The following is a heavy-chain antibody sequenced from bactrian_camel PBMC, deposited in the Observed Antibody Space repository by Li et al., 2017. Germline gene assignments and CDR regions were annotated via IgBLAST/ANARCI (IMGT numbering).Heavy chain of an antibody. Sequence: VESGGGLVQPGGSLRLSCAASGFIFSSYYMSWIRQTPGKGLEWVSSVHNDGTVTYYADSVKGRFTISRDNAKNTEYLQMNSLKSEDTALYYCATPVFGSWDYWGQGTQVTVS. CDR3: ATPVFGSWDY. V-gene: IGHV3-2*01. D-gene: IGHD2*01. CDR1: GFIFSSYY. CDR2: VHNDGTVT. J-gene: IGHJ4*01.